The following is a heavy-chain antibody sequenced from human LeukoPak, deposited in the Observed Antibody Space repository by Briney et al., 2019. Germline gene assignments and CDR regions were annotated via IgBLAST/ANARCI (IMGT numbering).Heavy chain of an antibody. CDR3: ARGLRYYGSGSYYY. CDR2: IYYSGST. CDR1: GGSVSSGSYY. J-gene: IGHJ4*02. Sequence: SETLSLTCSVSGGSVSSGSYYWSWIRQPPGKGLEWIGYIYYSGSTNYNPSLKSRVTISVDTSKNQFSLKLSSVTAADTAVYYCARGLRYYGSGSYYYWGQGTLVTVSS. D-gene: IGHD3-10*01. V-gene: IGHV4-61*01.